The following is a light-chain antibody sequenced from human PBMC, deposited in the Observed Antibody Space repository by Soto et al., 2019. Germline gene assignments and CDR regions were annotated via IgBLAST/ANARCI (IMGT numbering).Light chain of an antibody. CDR2: EGS. CDR3: CSFARGSTLV. Sequence: QSALTQPASVSGSPGQSITISCTGTSSDVGSYNLVSWYQQHPGNAPKLMIDEGSKRPSGVSNRFFGSKSGNTASLTISGLQAEDEADYYCCSFARGSTLVFGGGTQLTVL. CDR1: SSDVGSYNL. V-gene: IGLV2-23*01. J-gene: IGLJ3*02.